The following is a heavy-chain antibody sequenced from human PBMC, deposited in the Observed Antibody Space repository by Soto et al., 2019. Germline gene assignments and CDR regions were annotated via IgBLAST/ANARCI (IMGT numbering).Heavy chain of an antibody. CDR3: ARDMGYSYGPRNNWFDP. D-gene: IGHD5-18*01. CDR2: ISAYNGNT. CDR1: GYTFTSYG. Sequence: QVQLVQSGAEVKKPGASVKVSCKASGYTFTSYGISWARPAPGQGLEWMGGISAYNGNTNYAQKHQGRVTMTTDISTSIAYMELGSVRSDDTGVYYCARDMGYSYGPRNNWFDPWGQGTLVTVSS. V-gene: IGHV1-18*04. J-gene: IGHJ5*02.